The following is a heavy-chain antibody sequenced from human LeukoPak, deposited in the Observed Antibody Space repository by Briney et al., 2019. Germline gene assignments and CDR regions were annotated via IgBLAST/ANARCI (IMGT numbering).Heavy chain of an antibody. CDR2: IKQDRSEK. CDR1: GFTFTNYW. D-gene: IGHD3-3*01. CDR3: ARLREIPVFGVVTKSTSYFDF. V-gene: IGHV3-7*01. J-gene: IGHJ4*02. Sequence: GGSLRLSCAASGFTFTNYWMSWVRQAPGKGLELVANIKQDRSEKYYVDSVKGRFTISRDNAKNSLYLQMNSLRAEDTAVYYCARLREIPVFGVVTKSTSYFDFWGQGTLVTVSS.